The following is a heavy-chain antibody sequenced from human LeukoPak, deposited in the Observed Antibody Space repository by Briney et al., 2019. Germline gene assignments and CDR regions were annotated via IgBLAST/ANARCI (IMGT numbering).Heavy chain of an antibody. CDR1: GFTFSSYA. CDR2: ISGSGGST. V-gene: IGHV3-23*01. CDR3: ANRQRDAFDI. J-gene: IGHJ3*02. D-gene: IGHD1-1*01. Sequence: AGGSLRLSCAAAGFTFSSYAMSGVRQAPGKGLEWVSAISGSGGSTYYADSVKGRFTISRDNSKNTLYLQMNSLRAEDTAVYYCANRQRDAFDIWGQGTMVTVSS.